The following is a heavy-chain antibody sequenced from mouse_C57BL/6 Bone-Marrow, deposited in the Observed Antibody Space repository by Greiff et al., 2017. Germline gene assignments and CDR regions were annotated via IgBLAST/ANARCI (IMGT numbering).Heavy chain of an antibody. CDR2: IYPSDSET. J-gene: IGHJ4*01. D-gene: IGHD1-1*01. V-gene: IGHV1-61*01. CDR3: ARWGDYDYAMDY. Sequence: QVQLQQPGAELVRPGSSVKLSCKASGYTFTSYWMDWVKQRPGQGLEWIGNIYPSDSETHYNQKFKDKATLTVDKSSSTAYMQLNSLTSEDSAVYFCARWGDYDYAMDYWGQGTSVTVSS. CDR1: GYTFTSYW.